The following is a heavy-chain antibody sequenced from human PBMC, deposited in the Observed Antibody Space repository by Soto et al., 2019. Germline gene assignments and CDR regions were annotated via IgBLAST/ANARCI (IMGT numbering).Heavy chain of an antibody. CDR2: ISGSGGST. Sequence: HPGGSLRLSCAASGFTFSSYAMSWVRQAPGKGLEWVSAISGSGGSTYYADSVKGRFTISRDNSKNTLYLQMNSLRAEDTAVYYCAKDLVGGYDADWFDPWGQGTLVTVSS. CDR3: AKDLVGGYDADWFDP. D-gene: IGHD5-12*01. CDR1: GFTFSSYA. V-gene: IGHV3-23*01. J-gene: IGHJ5*02.